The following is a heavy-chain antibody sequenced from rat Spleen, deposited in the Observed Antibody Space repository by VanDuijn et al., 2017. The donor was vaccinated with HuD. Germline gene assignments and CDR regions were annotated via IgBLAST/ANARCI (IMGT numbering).Heavy chain of an antibody. CDR1: GFTFSNYD. CDR3: ARHYRSTIAAPYYFDY. J-gene: IGHJ2*01. CDR2: ISPSGGST. D-gene: IGHD1-2*01. Sequence: EVQLVESGGGLVQPGRSLKLSCAASGFTFSNYDMAWVRQAPTKGLEWVASISPSGGSTYYRDSVKGRFTVSRDNAKSTLYLQMDSLRSEDTATYYCARHYRSTIAAPYYFDYWGQGVMVTVSS. V-gene: IGHV5-25*01.